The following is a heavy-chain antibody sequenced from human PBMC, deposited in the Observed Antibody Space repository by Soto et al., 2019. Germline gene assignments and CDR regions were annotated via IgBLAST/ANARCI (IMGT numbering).Heavy chain of an antibody. Sequence: GASVKVSCKASGYTFSGHYMHWIRQAPGQGPEWLGWINANSGDTDRAPKFQDRLTMTRDTSISTVYMELSSLRSEDTAVYYCARARNYFDYWGQGTLVTVSS. CDR3: ARARNYFDY. CDR1: GYTFSGHY. V-gene: IGHV1-2*02. CDR2: INANSGDT. J-gene: IGHJ4*02.